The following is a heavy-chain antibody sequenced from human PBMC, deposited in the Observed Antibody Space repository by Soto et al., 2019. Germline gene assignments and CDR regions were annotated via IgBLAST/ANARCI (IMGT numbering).Heavy chain of an antibody. D-gene: IGHD2-2*01. CDR2: ISSNGGST. CDR1: GFTFSSYA. J-gene: IGHJ5*02. CDR3: AVGGFGVVGPAVGFDP. Sequence: PGGSLRLSCSASGFTFSSYAMHWVRQAPGKGLEYVSAISSNGGSTYYADSVKGRFTISRDNSKNTLYLQMSSLRAEDTAVYYCAVGGFGVVGPAVGFDPWGQGTLVTVSS. V-gene: IGHV3-64D*06.